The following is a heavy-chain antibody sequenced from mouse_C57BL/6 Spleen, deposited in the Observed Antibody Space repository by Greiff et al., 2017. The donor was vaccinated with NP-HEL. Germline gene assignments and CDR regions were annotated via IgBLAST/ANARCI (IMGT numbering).Heavy chain of an antibody. CDR1: GYAFSSSW. CDR2: IYPGDGDT. J-gene: IGHJ2*01. Sequence: VQLQQSGPELVKPGASVKISCKASGYAFSSSWMNWVKQRPGKGLEWIGRIYPGDGDTNYNGKFKGKATLTADKSSSTAYMQLSSLTSEDSAVYVCARDDFYGSSYGDYWGQGTTLTVSS. CDR3: ARDDFYGSSYGDY. D-gene: IGHD1-1*01. V-gene: IGHV1-82*01.